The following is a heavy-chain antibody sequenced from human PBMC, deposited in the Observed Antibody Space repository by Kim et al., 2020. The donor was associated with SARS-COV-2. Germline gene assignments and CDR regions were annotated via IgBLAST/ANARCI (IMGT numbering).Heavy chain of an antibody. J-gene: IGHJ4*02. Sequence: SVKVSCKASGGTFSSYAISWVRQAPGQGLEWMGGIIPIFGTANYAQKFQGRVTITADESTSTAYMELSSLRSEDTAVYYCARSPPFGELLYYFDYWGQGTLVTVSS. D-gene: IGHD3-10*01. V-gene: IGHV1-69*13. CDR3: ARSPPFGELLYYFDY. CDR1: GGTFSSYA. CDR2: IIPIFGTA.